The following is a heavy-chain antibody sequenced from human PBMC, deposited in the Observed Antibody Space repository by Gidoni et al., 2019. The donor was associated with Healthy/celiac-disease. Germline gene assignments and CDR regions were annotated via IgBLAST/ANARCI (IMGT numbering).Heavy chain of an antibody. Sequence: EVQLVESGGGLVKPGGSLSLSCAASGFPFSSYSMNWFRQAPGKGLEWVSSISSSSSYIYYADSVKGRFTISRDNAKNSLYLQMNSLRAEDTAVYYCARDDAGTRYWGQGTLVTVSS. CDR2: ISSSSSYI. D-gene: IGHD1-1*01. CDR1: GFPFSSYS. CDR3: ARDDAGTRY. J-gene: IGHJ4*02. V-gene: IGHV3-21*01.